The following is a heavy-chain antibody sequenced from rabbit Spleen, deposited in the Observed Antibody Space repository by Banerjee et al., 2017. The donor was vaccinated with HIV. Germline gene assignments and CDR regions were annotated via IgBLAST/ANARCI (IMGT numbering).Heavy chain of an antibody. Sequence: EQLEESGGGLVKPEGSLTLTCKASGVSLNDKDVMCWVRQAPGKGLDWISCINIVTGKSVYASWAKGRFIMSRTSSTTVTLQMTSLTAADTATYFCARDTGSSFSSYGMDLWGPGTLVTVS. J-gene: IGHJ6*01. CDR2: INIVTGKS. V-gene: IGHV1S45*01. D-gene: IGHD8-1*01. CDR3: ARDTGSSFSSYGMDL. CDR1: GVSLNDKDV.